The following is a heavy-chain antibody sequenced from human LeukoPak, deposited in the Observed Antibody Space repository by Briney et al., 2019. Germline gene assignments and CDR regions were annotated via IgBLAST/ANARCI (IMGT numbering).Heavy chain of an antibody. CDR3: ARGDFWSGYWYFDL. V-gene: IGHV3-11*01. Sequence: AGGSLRLSCAASGFTFSDYYMSWIRQAPGKGLEWVSYITSSDSTIYYADSVKGRFTISRDNAKNSLYLQMHSLRAEDTAVYYCARGDFWSGYWYFDLWGRGTLVTVSS. CDR2: ITSSDSTI. CDR1: GFTFSDYY. J-gene: IGHJ2*01. D-gene: IGHD3-3*01.